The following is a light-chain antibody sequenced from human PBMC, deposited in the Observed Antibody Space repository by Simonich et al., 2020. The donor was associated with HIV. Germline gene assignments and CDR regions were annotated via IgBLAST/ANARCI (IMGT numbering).Light chain of an antibody. V-gene: IGKV4-1*01. J-gene: IGKJ4*01. Sequence: DIVLTQSPDSLPVSLGEWATINCKSSQSLLYSSNNRHYLAWYQQKPGQPPKLLIYWASTRESGVPDRFRGSGSGTDFTLTISSLQAEDVAVYYCQQYYSTPLTFGGGTKVEIK. CDR2: WAS. CDR3: QQYYSTPLT. CDR1: QSLLYSSNNRHY.